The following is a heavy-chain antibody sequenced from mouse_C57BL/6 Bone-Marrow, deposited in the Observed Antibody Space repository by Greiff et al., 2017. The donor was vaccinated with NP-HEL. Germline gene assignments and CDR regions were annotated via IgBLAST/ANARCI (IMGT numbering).Heavy chain of an antibody. J-gene: IGHJ4*01. CDR1: GYTFTSYW. D-gene: IGHD2-1*01. CDR3: ACGNYYYAMDY. Sequence: EVQLQQSGTVLARPGASVKMSCKTSGYTFTSYWMHWVKQRPGQGLEWIGAIYPGNGDTSYNQKFKGKAKLTAVTSASTAYMELSSLTNEDSAVYYCACGNYYYAMDYWGQGTSVTVSS. V-gene: IGHV1-5*01. CDR2: IYPGNGDT.